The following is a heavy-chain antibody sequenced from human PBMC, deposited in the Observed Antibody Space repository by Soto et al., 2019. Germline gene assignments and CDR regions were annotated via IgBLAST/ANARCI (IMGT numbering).Heavy chain of an antibody. CDR3: AKSLLLYGGSSDDC. V-gene: IGHV3-30*18. Sequence: QVQLVESGGGMVQPGRSLRLSCAASGFSFSGYGMHWVRQAPGKGLEWVAVISYDGGNTYYADSVKGRFTVSRDNSKNKLFLQRNSLRTEDTAVYYCAKSLLLYGGSSDDCWGQGTLVTVSS. D-gene: IGHD1-26*01. CDR1: GFSFSGYG. CDR2: ISYDGGNT. J-gene: IGHJ4*02.